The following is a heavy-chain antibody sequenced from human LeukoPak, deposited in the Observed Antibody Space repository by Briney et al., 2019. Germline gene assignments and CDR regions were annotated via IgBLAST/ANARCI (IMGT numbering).Heavy chain of an antibody. CDR2: IHRSGRT. Sequence: SETLSLTCTVSGYSISSDYYWGWVRQPPGKGLEWIGSIHRSGRTYYNPSLKSRVTISVDTSKNQFSLKLSSVTAADTAVYYCARDHLANLASRLFDPWGQGTLVTVSS. V-gene: IGHV4-38-2*02. J-gene: IGHJ5*02. CDR3: ARDHLANLASRLFDP. CDR1: GYSISSDYY. D-gene: IGHD3-3*01.